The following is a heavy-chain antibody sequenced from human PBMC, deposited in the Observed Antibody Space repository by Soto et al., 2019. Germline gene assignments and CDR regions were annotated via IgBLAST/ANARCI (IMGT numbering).Heavy chain of an antibody. CDR3: ARGYRGGFAI. D-gene: IGHD4-4*01. CDR1: GFTFSYYW. Sequence: ELKLVESGGGLVQPGGSLRLSCAGSGFTFSYYWMHWVRQAPGTGLGWVSHIHSDGTTTTYADSVKGRFTVSRDNTKNTLYLQMTRLRAEVPAVYYCARGYRGGFAIWGQGPVAIVSS. J-gene: IGHJ3*02. CDR2: IHSDGTTT. V-gene: IGHV3-74*03.